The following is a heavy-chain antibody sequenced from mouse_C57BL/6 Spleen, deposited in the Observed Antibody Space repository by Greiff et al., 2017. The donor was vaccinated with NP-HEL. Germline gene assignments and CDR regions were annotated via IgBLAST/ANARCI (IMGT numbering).Heavy chain of an antibody. CDR1: GYTFTSYW. Sequence: VQLQQSGAELAKPGASVKLSCKASGYTFTSYWMHWVKQRPGQGLEWIGYINPSSGYTKYNQKFKDKATLTADKSSSTAYMQMSSLTYEDSAVYSCARSGIYYYGSSSSYAMDYWGQGTSVTVSS. J-gene: IGHJ4*01. D-gene: IGHD1-1*01. V-gene: IGHV1-7*01. CDR2: INPSSGYT. CDR3: ARSGIYYYGSSSSYAMDY.